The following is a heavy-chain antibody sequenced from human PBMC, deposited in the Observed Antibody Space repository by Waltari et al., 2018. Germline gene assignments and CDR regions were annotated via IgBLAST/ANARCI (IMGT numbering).Heavy chain of an antibody. CDR1: GGPSFSPYY. D-gene: IGHD3-10*01. V-gene: IGHV4-34*02. CDR3: ARSAAIVVRGRYFQY. Sequence: QVQLQQWGAGLLKPSETLSLSCAVHGGPSFSPYYWNWVRQVPGKGLEWIGEINDRGLTNYNPSLKSRVTMSVDTSRNQFSLTLTSVTAADTALYYCARSAAIVVRGRYFQYWGQGTLVTVSS. CDR2: INDRGLT. J-gene: IGHJ1*01.